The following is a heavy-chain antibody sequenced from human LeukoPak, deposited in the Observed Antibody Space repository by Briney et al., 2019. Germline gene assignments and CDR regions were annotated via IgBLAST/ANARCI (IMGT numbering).Heavy chain of an antibody. J-gene: IGHJ4*02. CDR2: IKQDGSEK. CDR1: GFTFSSYW. Sequence: GGSLRLSCAASGFTFSSYWVTWVRQAPGKGLEWVADIKQDGSEKYYVDSVKGRFTISRDNAKNSLYLQMNSLRAEDTAVYYCARGSSTGDYWGQGTLVTVSS. V-gene: IGHV3-7*01. D-gene: IGHD4-17*01. CDR3: ARGSSTGDY.